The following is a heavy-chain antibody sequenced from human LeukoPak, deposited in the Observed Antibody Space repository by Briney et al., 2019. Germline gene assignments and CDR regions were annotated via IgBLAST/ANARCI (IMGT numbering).Heavy chain of an antibody. CDR2: VYYGGSA. V-gene: IGHV4-59*01. CDR3: ARVDSSSSPYYYYYYMDV. Sequence: PLETLSLTCAVSGGSISSYYWSWIRQPPGKGLEWIGYVYYGGSAIYNPSLRSRVTISVGTSKNQFSLKLSSVTAADTAVYFCARVDSSSSPYYYYYYMDVWGKGTTVTVSS. J-gene: IGHJ6*03. D-gene: IGHD6-6*01. CDR1: GGSISSYY.